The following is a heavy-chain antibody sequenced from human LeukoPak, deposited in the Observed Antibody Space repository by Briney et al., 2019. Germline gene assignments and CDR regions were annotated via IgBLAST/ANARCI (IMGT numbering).Heavy chain of an antibody. J-gene: IGHJ4*02. D-gene: IGHD6-13*01. Sequence: SETLSLTCTVSGGSISSYYWSWIRQPAGKGLEWIGRIYTSGSTNYNPSLKSRVTMSVDTPKNQFSLKLSSVTAADTAVYYCARVIAAAGPPDYWGQGTLVTVSS. CDR1: GGSISSYY. CDR2: IYTSGST. V-gene: IGHV4-4*07. CDR3: ARVIAAAGPPDY.